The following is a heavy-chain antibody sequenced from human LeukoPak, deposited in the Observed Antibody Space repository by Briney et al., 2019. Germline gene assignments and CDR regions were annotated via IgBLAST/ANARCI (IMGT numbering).Heavy chain of an antibody. D-gene: IGHD6-19*01. CDR2: IYHSGST. Sequence: PSETLSLTCTVSGYSISSGYYWGWIRQPPGKGLEWIGSIYHSGSTYYNPSLKSRVTISVDTSKNQFSLKLSSVTAADTAMYYCGTGSSGWYYFDYWGQGTLVTVSS. V-gene: IGHV4-38-2*02. CDR1: GYSISSGYY. J-gene: IGHJ4*02. CDR3: GTGSSGWYYFDY.